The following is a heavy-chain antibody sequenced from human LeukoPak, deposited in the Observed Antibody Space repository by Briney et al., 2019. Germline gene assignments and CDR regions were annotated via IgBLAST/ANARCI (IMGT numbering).Heavy chain of an antibody. D-gene: IGHD2-15*01. J-gene: IGHJ4*02. CDR2: IYYSGST. CDR3: ARAFCSGGSCYSD. CDR1: GGSISSSSYY. Sequence: PSETLSLTCTVSGGSISSSSYYWGWIRQPPGKGLEWIGSIYYSGSTYYNPSLKSRVTIAVDTYKNQFTLKLSSVTAADTAVYYCARAFCSGGSCYSDWGQGTLVTVSS. V-gene: IGHV4-39*01.